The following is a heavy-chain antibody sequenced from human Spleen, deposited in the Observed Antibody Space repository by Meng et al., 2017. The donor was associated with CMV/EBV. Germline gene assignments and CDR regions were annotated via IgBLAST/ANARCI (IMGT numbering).Heavy chain of an antibody. J-gene: IGHJ4*02. D-gene: IGHD3-10*01. CDR1: CYTFTSYG. V-gene: IGHV1-18*01. Sequence: QVHVVTSGAEVKKPGASLKVSFKASCYTFTSYGISWVRQAPGQGLEWMGWISAYNGNTNYAQKLQGRVTMTTDTSTSTAYMELRSLRSDDTAVYYCAIAMVRGVTTPDYWGQGTLVTVSS. CDR3: AIAMVRGVTTPDY. CDR2: ISAYNGNT.